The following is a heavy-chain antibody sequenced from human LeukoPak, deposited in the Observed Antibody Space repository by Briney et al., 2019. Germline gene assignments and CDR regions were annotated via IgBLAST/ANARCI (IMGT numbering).Heavy chain of an antibody. J-gene: IGHJ6*02. V-gene: IGHV4-28*03. CDR3: ARGGIRVRNYGMDV. D-gene: IGHD3-10*01. CDR2: IYHSGST. Sequence: PSDTLSLTCAVSGYSISNSNWWGWIRQPPGKGLEWIGYIYHSGSTYYNPSLKSRVTISVDTSKNQFSLKLSSVTAADTAVYYCARGGIRVRNYGMDVWGQGTTVTVSS. CDR1: GYSISNSNW.